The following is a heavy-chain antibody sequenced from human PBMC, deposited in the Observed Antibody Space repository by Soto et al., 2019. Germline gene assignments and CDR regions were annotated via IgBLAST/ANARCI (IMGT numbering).Heavy chain of an antibody. J-gene: IGHJ4*02. D-gene: IGHD3-22*01. CDR1: GFTFSSYA. CDR3: ARVLGKYYYDSSGYLDY. Sequence: QVQLVESGGGVVQPGRSLRLSCAASGFTFSSYAMHWVRQAPGKGLEWVAVISYDGSNKYYADYVKGRFTISRDNSKNTLYLQMNSLRAEDTAVYYCARVLGKYYYDSSGYLDYWGQGTLVTVSS. CDR2: ISYDGSNK. V-gene: IGHV3-30-3*01.